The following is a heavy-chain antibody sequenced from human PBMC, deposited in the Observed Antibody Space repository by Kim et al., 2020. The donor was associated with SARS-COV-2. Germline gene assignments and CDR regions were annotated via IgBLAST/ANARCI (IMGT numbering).Heavy chain of an antibody. D-gene: IGHD2-21*02. J-gene: IGHJ4*02. V-gene: IGHV1-69*04. Sequence: SVKVSCKASGGTFSSYAISWVRQAPGQGLEWMGRIIPILGIANYAQKFQGRVTITADKSTSTAYMELSSLRSEDTAVYYCARDTVVTPWGYWGQGTLVTVSS. CDR1: GGTFSSYA. CDR3: ARDTVVTPWGY. CDR2: IIPILGIA.